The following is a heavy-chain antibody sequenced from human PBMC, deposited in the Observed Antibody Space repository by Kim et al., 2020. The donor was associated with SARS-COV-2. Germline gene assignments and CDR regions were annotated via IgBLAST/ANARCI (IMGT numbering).Heavy chain of an antibody. CDR3: ARVGSGNSPYYYYGMDV. CDR1: GYTFTSYG. D-gene: IGHD3-3*01. V-gene: IGHV1-18*01. J-gene: IGHJ6*02. CDR2: ISAYNGNT. Sequence: ASVKVSCKASGYTFTSYGISWVRQAPGQGLEWMGWISAYNGNTNYAQKLQGRVTMTTDTSTSTDYMELRSLRSDDTAVYYCARVGSGNSPYYYYGMDVWGQGTTVTVSS.